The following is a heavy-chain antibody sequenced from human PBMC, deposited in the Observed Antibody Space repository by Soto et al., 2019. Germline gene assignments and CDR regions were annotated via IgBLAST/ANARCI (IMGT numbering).Heavy chain of an antibody. CDR2: INPNSGGT. CDR1: GYTFTGYY. J-gene: IGHJ6*03. Sequence: ASVKVSCKASGYTFTGYYMHWVRQAPGQGLEWMGWINPNSGGTNYAQKFQGWVTMTRDTSISTAYMELSRLRSDDTAVYYCARDRGQGYYYYYMGVWGKGTTVTVSS. D-gene: IGHD5-12*01. CDR3: ARDRGQGYYYYYMGV. V-gene: IGHV1-2*04.